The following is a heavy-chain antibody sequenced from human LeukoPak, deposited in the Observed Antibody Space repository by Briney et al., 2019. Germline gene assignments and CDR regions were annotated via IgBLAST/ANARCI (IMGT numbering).Heavy chain of an antibody. CDR1: EFTFSSYE. V-gene: IGHV3-48*03. CDR2: ISSSGSTI. D-gene: IGHD3-22*01. CDR3: AREDNYYDSSGYLNWFDP. J-gene: IGHJ5*02. Sequence: PGGSLRLSCAASEFTFSSYEMNWVRQAPGKGLEWVSYISSSGSTIYYADSVKGRFTISRDNAKNSLYLQMNSLRAEDTAVYYCAREDNYYDSSGYLNWFDPWGQGTLVTVSS.